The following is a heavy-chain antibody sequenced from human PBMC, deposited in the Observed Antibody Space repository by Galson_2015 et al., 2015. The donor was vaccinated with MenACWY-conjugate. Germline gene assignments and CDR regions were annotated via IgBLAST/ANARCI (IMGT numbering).Heavy chain of an antibody. CDR3: ARDNSPFTSNDGITVYDDAFDI. D-gene: IGHD3-3*01. CDR2: IKKDESKK. J-gene: IGHJ3*02. Sequence: SLRLSCAASGFTFSNYWMTWLRQAPGKGLEWVANIKKDESKKYYVDSVKGRFTVSRDNAKNSLYLQMNSLRAEDTAEYYCARDNSPFTSNDGITVYDDAFDIWGQGTMVPCSS. CDR1: GFTFSNYW. V-gene: IGHV3-7*03.